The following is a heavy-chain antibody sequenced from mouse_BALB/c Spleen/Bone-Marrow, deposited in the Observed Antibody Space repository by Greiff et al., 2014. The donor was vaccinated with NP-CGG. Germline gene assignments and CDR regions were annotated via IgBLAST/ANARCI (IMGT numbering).Heavy chain of an antibody. Sequence: VQLQQSGAELAKPGASVKLSCKASGYTFTSYWMHWVKQRPGQGLEWIGYINPSTDYTEYNQKFKDKATLTADKSSSTAYMQLRRLASTYSAVYFCACSPDPAMAYWGQGTSVTVSS. CDR3: ACSPDPAMAY. D-gene: IGHD3-1*01. V-gene: IGHV1-7*01. CDR1: GYTFTSYW. J-gene: IGHJ4*01. CDR2: INPSTDYT.